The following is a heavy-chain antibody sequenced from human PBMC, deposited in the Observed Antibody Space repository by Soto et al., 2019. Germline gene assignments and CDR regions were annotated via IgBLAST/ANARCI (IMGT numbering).Heavy chain of an antibody. J-gene: IGHJ6*02. CDR2: IYHNGST. D-gene: IGHD5-12*01. Sequence: SETLSLTCTVSGGSTSSGGYSWSWIRQPPGKGLEWIGYIYHNGSTYYNPSLKSRVTISVDRSKNQFSLKLSSVTAADTAVYYCARARSGGYDFYYYYYGMDVWGQGTTVTVSS. CDR1: GGSTSSGGYS. V-gene: IGHV4-30-2*01. CDR3: ARARSGGYDFYYYYYGMDV.